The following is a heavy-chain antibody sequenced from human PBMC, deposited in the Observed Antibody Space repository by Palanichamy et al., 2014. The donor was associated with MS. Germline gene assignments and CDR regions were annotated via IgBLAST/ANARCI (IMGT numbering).Heavy chain of an antibody. Sequence: ARGLVKPSQTLSLTCTVSGGSISRGDYYWSWIRQPPGKGLEWIGYIYYSGSTYYNPSLKSRVSISVDTSKIQFSLKLSSVTAADTAVYYCARYCSGDSCYIRSFDPWGQGTLVTVSS. J-gene: IGHJ5*02. CDR1: GGSISRGDYY. CDR2: IYYSGST. D-gene: IGHD2-15*01. V-gene: IGHV4-30-4*01. CDR3: ARYCSGDSCYIRSFDP.